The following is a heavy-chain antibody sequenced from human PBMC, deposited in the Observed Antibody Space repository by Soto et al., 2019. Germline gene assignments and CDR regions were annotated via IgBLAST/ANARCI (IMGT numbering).Heavy chain of an antibody. J-gene: IGHJ4*02. CDR2: IIPIFGTA. Sequence: QVQLVQSGAAVKKPGSSVKVSFKASGGTFSSYAISWVRQAPGQGLEWMGGIIPIFGTANYAQKFQGRVTIPADESTSTAYMELGSLRSEDTAVYYWASSTVTAFDYWGQGTLVTVSS. CDR1: GGTFSSYA. V-gene: IGHV1-69*01. CDR3: ASSTVTAFDY. D-gene: IGHD4-4*01.